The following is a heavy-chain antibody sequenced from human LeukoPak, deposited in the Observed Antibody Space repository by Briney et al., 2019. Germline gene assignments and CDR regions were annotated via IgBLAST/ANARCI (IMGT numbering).Heavy chain of an antibody. CDR1: GYTFTGYY. J-gene: IGHJ6*04. CDR2: INPNSGGT. V-gene: IGHV1-2*02. D-gene: IGHD3-3*01. Sequence: GASVKVSCKASGYTFTGYYMHWVRRAPGRGLEWMGWINPNSGGTNYAQKFQGRVTMTRDTSISTAYMELSGLRSDDTAVYYCARDVAPITIAGSTLGTDVWGKGTTVTVSS. CDR3: ARDVAPITIAGSTLGTDV.